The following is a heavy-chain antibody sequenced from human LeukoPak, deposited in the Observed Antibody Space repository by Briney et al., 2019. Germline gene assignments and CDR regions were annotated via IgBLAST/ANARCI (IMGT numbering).Heavy chain of an antibody. V-gene: IGHV1-24*01. CDR1: GYTLTELS. J-gene: IGHJ4*02. CDR3: ATGEFLEWLPFDY. D-gene: IGHD3-3*01. Sequence: ASVKVSCKVSGYTLTELSMHWVRQAPGKGLEWMGGFDPEDGETIYAQKFQGRVTVTEDTSTDTAYMELSSLRSEDTAVYYCATGEFLEWLPFDYWGQGTLVTVSS. CDR2: FDPEDGET.